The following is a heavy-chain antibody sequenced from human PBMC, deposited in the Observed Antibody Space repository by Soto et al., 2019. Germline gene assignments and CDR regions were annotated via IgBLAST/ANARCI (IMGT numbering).Heavy chain of an antibody. Sequence: QVQLVESGGGVVQPGRSLRLSCAASGFTFSSYGMHWVRQAPGKGLEWVAVISYDGSNKYYADSVKGRFTISRDNSKTTLYLQMNSLRAEDTAGYYCAKDQGLPYCSGGSCSFDYWGQGTLVTVSS. CDR1: GFTFSSYG. CDR3: AKDQGLPYCSGGSCSFDY. D-gene: IGHD2-15*01. V-gene: IGHV3-30*18. J-gene: IGHJ4*02. CDR2: ISYDGSNK.